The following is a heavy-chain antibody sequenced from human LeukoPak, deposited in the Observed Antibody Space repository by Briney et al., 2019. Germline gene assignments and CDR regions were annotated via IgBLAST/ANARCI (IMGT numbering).Heavy chain of an antibody. CDR1: GFTFSSYG. D-gene: IGHD6-19*01. CDR2: IVYDGSNK. CDR3: AKDRASSGWYGSYYYYGMDV. J-gene: IGHJ6*04. V-gene: IGHV3-30*18. Sequence: PGRSLRLSCAASGFTFSSYGMHWVRQAPGKGLECVAVIVYDGSNKYYADSVKSRFTISRDNSKNTLYLQINSLRAEDTAVYYCAKDRASSGWYGSYYYYGMDVWGKGTTVTVSS.